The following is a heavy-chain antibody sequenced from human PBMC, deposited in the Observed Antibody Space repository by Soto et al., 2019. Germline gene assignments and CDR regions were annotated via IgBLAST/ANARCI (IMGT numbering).Heavy chain of an antibody. J-gene: IGHJ4*02. V-gene: IGHV1-69*02. CDR3: ARVKGKWEDQD. CDR1: GGTFSSYT. CDR2: IIPILGIA. D-gene: IGHD1-26*01. Sequence: QVQLVQSGAEVKKPGSSVKVSCKASGGTFSSYTISWVRQAPGQGLEWMGRIIPILGIANYAQKFQGRVTITADKSTSTAYMELSRLRSEDTAVYYCARVKGKWEDQDWGQGTLVTVSS.